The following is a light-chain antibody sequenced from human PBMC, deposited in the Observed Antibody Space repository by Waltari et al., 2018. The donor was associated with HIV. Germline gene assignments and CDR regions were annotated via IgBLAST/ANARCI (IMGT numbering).Light chain of an antibody. Sequence: IAMNQSPASLAVSRGERATIKCQYSQSRWYSSNNKNHVAWYQQTPGQPPTLLVDWASTRESGVPDRFSRSGSGTEFTLTIRSLQAEDVAMYYCQQYLGLPLTFGGGTRVEI. V-gene: IGKV4-1*01. J-gene: IGKJ4*01. CDR3: QQYLGLPLT. CDR2: WAS. CDR1: QSRWYSSNNKNH.